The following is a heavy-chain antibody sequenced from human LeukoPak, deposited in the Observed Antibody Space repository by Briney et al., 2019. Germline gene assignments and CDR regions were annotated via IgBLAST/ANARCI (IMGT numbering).Heavy chain of an antibody. Sequence: GGSLRLSCAASGFTFSSYAMHWVRQAPGKGLEWVASISYDGSNKYYADSVKGRFTISRDNSKNTLYLQMNGLRAEDTAVYYCARDAITTTYFDYWGQGTLVTVSS. CDR1: GFTFSSYA. CDR2: ISYDGSNK. J-gene: IGHJ4*02. CDR3: ARDAITTTYFDY. D-gene: IGHD3-22*01. V-gene: IGHV3-30-3*01.